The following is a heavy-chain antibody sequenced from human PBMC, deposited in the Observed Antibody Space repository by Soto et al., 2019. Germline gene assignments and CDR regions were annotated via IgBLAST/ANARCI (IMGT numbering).Heavy chain of an antibody. CDR3: VRTIAVAVNDAFDI. J-gene: IGHJ3*02. CDR2: INSDGSST. Sequence: EVQLVESGGGLVQPGGSLRLSCAASGFTFSSYWMHWVRQAPGKGLVWVSRINSDGSSTSYADSVKGRFTISRDNAKNTLYLQMNSLGAEDTAVYYCVRTIAVAVNDAFDIWGQGTMVTVSS. CDR1: GFTFSSYW. D-gene: IGHD6-19*01. V-gene: IGHV3-74*01.